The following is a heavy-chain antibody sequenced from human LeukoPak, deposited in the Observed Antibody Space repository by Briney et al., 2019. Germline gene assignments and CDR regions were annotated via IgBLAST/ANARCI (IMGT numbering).Heavy chain of an antibody. V-gene: IGHV4-38-2*02. CDR2: IYHSGST. CDR1: GYSISSGYY. J-gene: IGHJ4*02. Sequence: SETLSLTCTVSGYSISSGYYWGWIRQPPGKGLEWIGSIYHSGSTYYNPSLKSRVTISVDTSKNQFSLKLSSVTAADTAVYYCARVLGYCSGGSCYGYFDYWGQGTLVTVSS. CDR3: ARVLGYCSGGSCYGYFDY. D-gene: IGHD2-15*01.